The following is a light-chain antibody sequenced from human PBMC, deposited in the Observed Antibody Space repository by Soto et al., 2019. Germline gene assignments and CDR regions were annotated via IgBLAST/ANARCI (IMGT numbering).Light chain of an antibody. CDR1: SGDIGGHKY. CDR3: TSYTTSLYV. Sequence: QSALTQPASVSGSPGQSITISCSGSSGDIGGHKYVSWYQQHPGKAPKLIIYDLTNRPSGVSNRFSGSKSGNTASLTISGLQAEDEADYYCTSYTTSLYVFGSGTQLTV. CDR2: DLT. V-gene: IGLV2-14*01. J-gene: IGLJ1*01.